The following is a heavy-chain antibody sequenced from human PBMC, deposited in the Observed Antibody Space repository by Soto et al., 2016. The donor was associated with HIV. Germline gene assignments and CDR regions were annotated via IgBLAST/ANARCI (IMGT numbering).Heavy chain of an antibody. CDR1: GYTFTGYY. D-gene: IGHD3-16*01. CDR2: INPNSGVT. Sequence: QVQLVQSGAEVKKPGASMKVSCKTSGYTFTGYYMHWVRQAPGQGLEWMGWINPNSGVTKYAQKFQDRVTMTMDTSINTAYMELSRLRSDDTAVYFCARQGDRWLKFSHFDSWGQGTLVTVSS. J-gene: IGHJ4*02. V-gene: IGHV1-2*02. CDR3: ARQGDRWLKFSHFDS.